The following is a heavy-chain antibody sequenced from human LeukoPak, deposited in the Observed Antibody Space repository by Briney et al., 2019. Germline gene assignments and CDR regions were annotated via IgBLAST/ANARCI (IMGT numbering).Heavy chain of an antibody. Sequence: GGSLRLSCAASGFTFSSYEMNWVRQAPGKGLEWVSYISSSGSTIYYADSVKGRFTISRDNSNNTLYLQMNSLRAEDTAVYYCAKWWIQIWMPFDYWGQGTLVTVSS. CDR3: AKWWIQIWMPFDY. D-gene: IGHD5-18*01. CDR2: ISSSGSTI. CDR1: GFTFSSYE. V-gene: IGHV3-48*03. J-gene: IGHJ4*02.